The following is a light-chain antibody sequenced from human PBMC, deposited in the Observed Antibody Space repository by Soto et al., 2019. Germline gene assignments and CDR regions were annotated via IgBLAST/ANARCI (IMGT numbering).Light chain of an antibody. CDR1: ESVSSN. J-gene: IGKJ1*01. Sequence: EIVLTQSPATLSVSPGERATLSCRASESVSSNLAWYQQKPGQAPRLLIRGASTRAAGIPARFSGSGSGTEFTLTISSLQSEDFAVYYCHQYNNWPPWTFGQGTKVEIK. CDR2: GAS. V-gene: IGKV3D-15*01. CDR3: HQYNNWPPWT.